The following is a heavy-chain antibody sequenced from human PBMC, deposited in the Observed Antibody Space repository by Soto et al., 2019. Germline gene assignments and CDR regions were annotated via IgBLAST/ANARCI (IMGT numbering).Heavy chain of an antibody. D-gene: IGHD6-6*01. V-gene: IGHV1-18*04. CDR2: ISAYNGNT. Sequence: QVQLVQSGAEVKKPGASVKVSCKASGYTFTSYGISWVRQAPGQGLEWIGWISAYNGNTNYAQKLQGRVTMTTDTSTSTAYMELRSLRSDDTAVYYCARVHFKGYSSSSFDYWGQGTLVTVSS. CDR3: ARVHFKGYSSSSFDY. J-gene: IGHJ4*02. CDR1: GYTFTSYG.